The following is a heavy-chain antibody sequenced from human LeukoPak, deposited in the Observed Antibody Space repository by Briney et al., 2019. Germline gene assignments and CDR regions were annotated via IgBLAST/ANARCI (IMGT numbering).Heavy chain of an antibody. CDR3: ARWGDAPDDY. CDR2: ITSTHRTT. Sequence: TGEYLRLYCAASGFTCSNNYMMWIRQAPGKGLEWGSYITSTHRTTYYTDSVKGRFTISRENAKNSLFLQMNSLRAEDTAVYYCARWGDAPDDYWGQGTLVTVSS. J-gene: IGHJ4*02. V-gene: IGHV3-11*01. D-gene: IGHD1-26*01. CDR1: GFTCSNNY.